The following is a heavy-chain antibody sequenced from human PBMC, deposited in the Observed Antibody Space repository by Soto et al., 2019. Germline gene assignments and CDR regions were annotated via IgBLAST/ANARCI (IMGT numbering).Heavy chain of an antibody. CDR3: ARAGDNWNAIDY. Sequence: PSETLSLTCAVSGGSISSGGYSWSWIRQTPGKGLEWIGYIYHSGSTYYNPSLKSRVTISVDRSKNQFSLKLSSVTAADTAVYYCARAGDNWNAIDYWGQGTLVTVSS. D-gene: IGHD1-1*01. J-gene: IGHJ4*02. V-gene: IGHV4-30-2*01. CDR2: IYHSGST. CDR1: GGSISSGGYS.